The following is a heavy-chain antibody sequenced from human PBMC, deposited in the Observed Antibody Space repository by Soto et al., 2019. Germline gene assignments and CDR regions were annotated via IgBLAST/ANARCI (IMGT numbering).Heavy chain of an antibody. J-gene: IGHJ5*02. CDR2: IGSSSGTI. CDR1: GFTFSSYS. V-gene: IGHV3-48*02. D-gene: IGHD3-16*01. CDR3: AREEYVGFNCFAP. Sequence: EVQLVESGGGLVQPGGSLRLSCAASGFTFSSYSRNWVRQAPGKGLEWVSFIGSSSGTIFYADSVKGRFTISRDNAKNSLYLQMNSLRDEDTAVYYCAREEYVGFNCFAPWGQGTLVTVSS.